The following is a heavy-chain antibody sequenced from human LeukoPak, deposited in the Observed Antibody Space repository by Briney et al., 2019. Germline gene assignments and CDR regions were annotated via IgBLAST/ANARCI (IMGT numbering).Heavy chain of an antibody. CDR3: ARDWNYAIDY. J-gene: IGHJ4*02. D-gene: IGHD1-7*01. CDR1: GYTFTSYG. V-gene: IGHV1-69*05. Sequence: GASVKVSCKASGYTFTSYGISWVRQAPGQGLEWMGRIIPIFGTANYAQKFQGRVTITTDESTSTAYMELSSLRSEDTAVYYCARDWNYAIDYWGQGTLVTVSS. CDR2: IIPIFGTA.